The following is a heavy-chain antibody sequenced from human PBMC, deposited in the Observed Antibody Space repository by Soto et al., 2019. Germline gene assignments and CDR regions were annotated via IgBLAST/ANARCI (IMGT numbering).Heavy chain of an antibody. CDR2: IKTDGSII. Sequence: EVQLVESGGGLVQPGGSLRLSCPASGFSFSSYWMHWVSQAPGKGLVWVSRIKTDGSIITYADSVKGRFTISSDNAKNTLYLQMNTLRAEDTAVYYCARVGQGAWYSDLWGRGTLVTVSS. CDR1: GFSFSSYW. D-gene: IGHD1-26*01. J-gene: IGHJ2*01. V-gene: IGHV3-74*01. CDR3: ARVGQGAWYSDL.